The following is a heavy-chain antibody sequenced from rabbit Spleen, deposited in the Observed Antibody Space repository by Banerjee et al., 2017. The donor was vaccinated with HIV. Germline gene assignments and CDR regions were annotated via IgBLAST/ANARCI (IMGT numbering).Heavy chain of an antibody. CDR3: AKDLAGGPEYLDL. J-gene: IGHJ6*01. CDR1: GFSFSRSYY. Sequence: QSLEESGGDMVKPGASLTLTCTASGFSFSRSYYICWVRQAPGKGLEWIGCIYPDGSGSTAYASWAKGRFTISKTSSTTVTLQMSSLTAADTATYFCAKDLAGGPEYLDLWGPGTLVTVS. V-gene: IGHV1S40*01. CDR2: IYPDGSGST. D-gene: IGHD4-2*01.